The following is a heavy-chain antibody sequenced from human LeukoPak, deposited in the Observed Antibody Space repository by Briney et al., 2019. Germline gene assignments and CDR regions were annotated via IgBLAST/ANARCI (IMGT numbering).Heavy chain of an antibody. V-gene: IGHV1-18*01. CDR1: GYTFTSYG. Sequence: ASVKVSCKASGYTFTSYGISWVRQAPGQGLEWMGWISAYNGNTNYAQKLQGRVTMTTDTSTGTAYMELRSLRSDDTAVYYCARDAIFGVVTPLDYWGQGTLVTVSS. CDR2: ISAYNGNT. CDR3: ARDAIFGVVTPLDY. J-gene: IGHJ4*02. D-gene: IGHD3-3*02.